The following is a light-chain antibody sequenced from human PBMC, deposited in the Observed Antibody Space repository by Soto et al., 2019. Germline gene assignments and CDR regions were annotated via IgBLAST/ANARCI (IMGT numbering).Light chain of an antibody. CDR3: QQYDTSFT. V-gene: IGKV1-33*01. CDR2: DAS. CDR1: QDISNY. Sequence: DIQMTQSPSSLSASVGDRVTITCQASQDISNYLNWYQQKPGKAPKLLIYDASNLETGVPSRLSGSGSGTDFTFTISSLQPEDIATYYCQQYDTSFTFGPGTKVDIK. J-gene: IGKJ3*01.